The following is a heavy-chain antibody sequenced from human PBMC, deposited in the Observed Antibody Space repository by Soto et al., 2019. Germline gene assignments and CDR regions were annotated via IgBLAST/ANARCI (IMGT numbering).Heavy chain of an antibody. J-gene: IGHJ3*02. CDR2: INSDGSST. CDR1: GFTFSSYW. Sequence: EVQLVESGGGLVQPGGSLRLSCAASGFTFSSYWMHWVRQAPGKGLVWVSRINSDGSSTSYADSVKGRFTISRDNAKNTLYLQMNSLRAEDTAVYYCRVRSSTSCRQSDAFDIWGQGTMVTVSS. D-gene: IGHD2-2*01. V-gene: IGHV3-74*01. CDR3: RVRSSTSCRQSDAFDI.